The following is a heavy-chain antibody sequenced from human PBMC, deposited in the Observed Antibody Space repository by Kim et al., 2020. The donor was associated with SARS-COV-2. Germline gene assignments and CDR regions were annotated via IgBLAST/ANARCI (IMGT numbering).Heavy chain of an antibody. CDR1: GGSFSGYY. Sequence: SETLSLTCAVYGGSFSGYYWSWIRQPPGKGLEWIGEIWHSGTTNYNPSLKSRVTISLDTSKNQFSLNLSSVTAADTAIYFCARSLHHTPSGSWVRFDPWGQGTLVTVST. CDR3: ARSLHHTPSGSWVRFDP. J-gene: IGHJ5*02. D-gene: IGHD6-13*01. CDR2: IWHSGTT. V-gene: IGHV4-34*01.